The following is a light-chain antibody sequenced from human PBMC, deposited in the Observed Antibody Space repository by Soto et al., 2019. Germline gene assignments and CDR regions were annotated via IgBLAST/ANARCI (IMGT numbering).Light chain of an antibody. J-gene: IGKJ3*01. CDR1: QGISSW. CDR2: AAS. V-gene: IGKV1-12*01. CDR3: QHANSFPFW. Sequence: DIQMTQSPPSVSASVGDRVTITCRASQGISSWLAWYQQKPGKDPKLLIYAASRLQSGVPARSSGSGSGTDFTLTISTTQPDDVANYKDQHANSFPFWFGRRTKVVIK.